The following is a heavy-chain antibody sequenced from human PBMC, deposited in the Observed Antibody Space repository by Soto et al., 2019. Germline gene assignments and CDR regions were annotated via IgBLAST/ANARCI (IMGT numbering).Heavy chain of an antibody. Sequence: EVQLSESGGGLVQPGGSLRLSCVASGFTFSSYAMSWARQAPGTGLEWVSSISGSGVSTYYTDSVKGRFTISRDNSKNTLYLQMNSLRAEDAALYYCAKGGLYGSGSYNDYYYYMDVWGKGTTVTVSS. CDR3: AKGGLYGSGSYNDYYYYMDV. CDR2: ISGSGVST. CDR1: GFTFSSYA. V-gene: IGHV3-23*01. D-gene: IGHD3-10*01. J-gene: IGHJ6*03.